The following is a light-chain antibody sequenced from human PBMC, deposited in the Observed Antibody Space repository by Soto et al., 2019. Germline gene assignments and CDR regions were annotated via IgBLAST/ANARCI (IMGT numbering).Light chain of an antibody. CDR2: GAS. CDR3: QQYGSSPFT. V-gene: IGKV3-20*01. Sequence: EIALTQSPGTLSLSPGERATLSCRASQSVSNSYLAWYQQKAGQAPRLLIYGASSRATGIPDRFSGSGSGTDFTLTISRLEPEDFAVYYCQQYGSSPFTFGPGTKVDSK. CDR1: QSVSNSY. J-gene: IGKJ3*01.